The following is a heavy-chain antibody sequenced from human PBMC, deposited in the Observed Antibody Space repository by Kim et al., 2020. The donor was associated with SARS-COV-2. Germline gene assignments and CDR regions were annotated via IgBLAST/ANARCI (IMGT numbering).Heavy chain of an antibody. CDR2: ICGHSDCT. Sequence: GGSLRLSCAVSGFTFSDYAMAWVRQAPGKGLEWVSSICGHSDCTHYADSVKGRFTISRDNSRNTVSLQMNSLRAEDTAIYYCATRIVVTKMLDYWGQGTLVTVSS. CDR1: GFTFSDYA. V-gene: IGHV3-23*01. J-gene: IGHJ4*02. CDR3: ATRIVVTKMLDY. D-gene: IGHD1-26*01.